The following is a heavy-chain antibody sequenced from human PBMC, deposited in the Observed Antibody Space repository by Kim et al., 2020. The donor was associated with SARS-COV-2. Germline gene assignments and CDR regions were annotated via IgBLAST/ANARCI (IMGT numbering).Heavy chain of an antibody. J-gene: IGHJ4*02. D-gene: IGHD3-22*01. CDR2: IWYDGSNK. CDR1: GFTFNNYD. V-gene: IGHV3-33*01. CDR3: ARGDTSGYYYYDY. Sequence: GGSLRLSCAASGFTFNNYDFHWVRQAPGKGLEWVAIIWYDGSNKYYADSVKGRFTISRDNSKNTLYLQMNSLRAEDAAVYYCARGDTSGYYYYDYWGQG.